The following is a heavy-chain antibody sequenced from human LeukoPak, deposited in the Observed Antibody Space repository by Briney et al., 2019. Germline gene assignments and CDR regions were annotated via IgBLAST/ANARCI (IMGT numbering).Heavy chain of an antibody. CDR3: AGGAVAALDFDY. Sequence: SETLSLTCTVSGGSISSYYWSWIRQPPGKGLEWIGYIYYSGSTNYNLSLKSRVTISVDTSKNQFSLKLSSVTAADTAVYYCAGGAVAALDFDYWGQGTLVTVSS. CDR2: IYYSGST. D-gene: IGHD2-15*01. V-gene: IGHV4-59*01. CDR1: GGSISSYY. J-gene: IGHJ4*02.